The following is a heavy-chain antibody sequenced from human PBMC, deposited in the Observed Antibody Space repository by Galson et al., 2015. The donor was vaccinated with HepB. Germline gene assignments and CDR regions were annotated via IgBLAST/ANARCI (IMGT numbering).Heavy chain of an antibody. CDR2: ISYDGSNK. CDR1: GFTFSSYA. V-gene: IGHV3-30-3*01. J-gene: IGHJ3*02. Sequence: SLRLSCAASGFTFSSYAMPWVRQAPGKGLEWVAVISYDGSNKYYADSVKGRFTISRDNSKNTLYLQMNSLRAEDTAVYYCARVFDDHPLGAFDIWGQGTMVTVSS. CDR3: ARVFDDHPLGAFDI. D-gene: IGHD7-27*01.